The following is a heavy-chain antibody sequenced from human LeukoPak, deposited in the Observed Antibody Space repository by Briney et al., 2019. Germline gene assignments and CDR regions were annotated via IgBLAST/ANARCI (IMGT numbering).Heavy chain of an antibody. V-gene: IGHV5-51*01. Sequence: GESLKISCRGSGYIFASYWIGWVRQMPGKGLEWMGIIYPGDSDIRYSPSFQGQVTISADKSTSTAYLQWSGLKASDTAMYYCARLDCSSTSCYGVYYYYMDVWGKGTTVTVSS. CDR1: GYIFASYW. J-gene: IGHJ6*03. D-gene: IGHD2-2*01. CDR2: IYPGDSDI. CDR3: ARLDCSSTSCYGVYYYYMDV.